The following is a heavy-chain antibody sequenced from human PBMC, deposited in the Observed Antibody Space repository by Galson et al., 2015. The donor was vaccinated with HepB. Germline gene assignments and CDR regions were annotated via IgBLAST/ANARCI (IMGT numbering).Heavy chain of an antibody. Sequence: SLRLSCAASGFTFGDYAMSWVRQAPGKGLEWVGFIRSKAYGGTTEYAASVKGRFTISRDDSKSIAYLQMNSLKTEDTAVYYCTRMAVRETDAFDIWGQGTMVTVSS. CDR1: GFTFGDYA. D-gene: IGHD5-24*01. CDR3: TRMAVRETDAFDI. J-gene: IGHJ3*02. V-gene: IGHV3-49*04. CDR2: IRSKAYGGTT.